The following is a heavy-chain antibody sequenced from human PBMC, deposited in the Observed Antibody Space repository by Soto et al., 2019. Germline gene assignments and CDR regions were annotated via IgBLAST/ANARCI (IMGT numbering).Heavy chain of an antibody. CDR2: INHSGST. V-gene: IGHV4-34*01. D-gene: IGHD6-6*01. Sequence: SETLSLTCAVYGGPFSGYYWSWIRQPPGKGLEWIGEINHSGSTNYNPSNKSRVTISVDTSKNQFSLKMSSVTAADTSVYFCARGHSSSAPYYFDYWGQGTLVTVSS. CDR3: ARGHSSSAPYYFDY. J-gene: IGHJ4*02. CDR1: GGPFSGYY.